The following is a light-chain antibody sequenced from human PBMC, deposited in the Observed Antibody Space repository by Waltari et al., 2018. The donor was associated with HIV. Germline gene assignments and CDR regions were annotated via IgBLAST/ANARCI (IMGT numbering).Light chain of an antibody. CDR2: GDS. J-gene: IGLJ2*01. V-gene: IGLV3-10*01. CDR3: FSRDSSGRQGL. CDR1: ALPTQY. Sequence: SHDLAQHPSLLVSPGQTARITCPGEALPTQYAYWYHPKSGQAPVLVIHGDSRLPSGVPERFSGSSSGTMATLTISAAQVDDEADYYCFSRDSSGRQGLFGGGTKLTVL.